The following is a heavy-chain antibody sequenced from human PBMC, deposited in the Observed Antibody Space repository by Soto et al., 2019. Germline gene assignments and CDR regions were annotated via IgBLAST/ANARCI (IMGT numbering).Heavy chain of an antibody. CDR2: ISSSGSTI. V-gene: IGHV3-11*01. CDR1: GFTFSDYY. D-gene: IGHD2-2*01. CDR3: ARDRRSPPSPCISPSPTHWFDP. Sequence: GGSLRLSCAASGFTFSDYYMSWIGQGPGKGLEWVSYISSSGSTIYYADSVKGRFTISRDNAKNSLYLQMNSLRAEDTAVYYCARDRRSPPSPCISPSPTHWFDPRGPAPLLTLSS. J-gene: IGHJ5*02.